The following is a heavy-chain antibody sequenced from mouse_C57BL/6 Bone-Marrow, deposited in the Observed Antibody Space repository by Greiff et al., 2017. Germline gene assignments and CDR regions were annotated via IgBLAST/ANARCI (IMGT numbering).Heavy chain of an antibody. CDR3: AREYYDYDGYAMDY. V-gene: IGHV1-18*01. Sequence: EVQLQQSVAELVRPGASVKLSCKASGYTFTDYNMDWVKQSHGKSLEWIGDINPNNGGTIYNQKFKGKATLTVDKSSSTAYMELRSLTSEDTAVYYCAREYYDYDGYAMDYWGQGTSVTVSS. D-gene: IGHD2-4*01. CDR1: GYTFTDYN. CDR2: INPNNGGT. J-gene: IGHJ4*01.